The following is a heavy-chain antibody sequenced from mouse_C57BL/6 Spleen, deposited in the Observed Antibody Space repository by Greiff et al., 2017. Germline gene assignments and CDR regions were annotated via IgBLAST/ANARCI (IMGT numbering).Heavy chain of an antibody. Sequence: QVQLQQPGAELVKPGASVKMSCKASGYTFTSYWITWVEQRPGQGLEWIGDIYPGSGSTNYNEKFKSKATLTVDTSSSTAYMQLSSLTSEDSAVYYCARGTGKDYAMDYWGQGTSVTVSS. CDR1: GYTFTSYW. CDR3: ARGTGKDYAMDY. J-gene: IGHJ4*01. V-gene: IGHV1-55*01. CDR2: IYPGSGST. D-gene: IGHD4-1*01.